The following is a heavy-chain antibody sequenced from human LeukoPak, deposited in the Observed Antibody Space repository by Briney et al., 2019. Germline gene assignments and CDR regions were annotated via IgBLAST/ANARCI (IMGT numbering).Heavy chain of an antibody. CDR2: IYYSGNA. J-gene: IGHJ4*01. Sequence: SETLSLTCTVSGGSISGYYWSWIRQPPGKGLEWIGYIYYSGNANYNPSLKSRVTISVDTSKNQFSLKLSSVTAADTAVYYCARIVAYDYGYIDYWGHGTLVTVSS. CDR1: GGSISGYY. D-gene: IGHD4/OR15-4a*01. V-gene: IGHV4-59*01. CDR3: ARIVAYDYGYIDY.